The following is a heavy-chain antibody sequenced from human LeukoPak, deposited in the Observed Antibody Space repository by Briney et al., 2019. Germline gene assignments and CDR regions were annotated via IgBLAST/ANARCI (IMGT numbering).Heavy chain of an antibody. J-gene: IGHJ4*02. V-gene: IGHV4-39*01. CDR1: GGSISSSSYY. Sequence: SETLSLTCTVSGGSISSSSYYWGWIRQPPGKGLEGIGSIYYSGSTYYNPSLKSRVTISVDTSKNQFSLKLSSVTAADTAVYYCARSLLVGPTIVYYFDYWGQGTLVTVSS. CDR2: IYYSGST. D-gene: IGHD2-2*01. CDR3: ARSLLVGPTIVYYFDY.